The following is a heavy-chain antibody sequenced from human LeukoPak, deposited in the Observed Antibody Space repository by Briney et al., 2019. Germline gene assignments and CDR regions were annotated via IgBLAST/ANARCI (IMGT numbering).Heavy chain of an antibody. CDR2: IIPIFGTA. V-gene: IGHV1-69*05. D-gene: IGHD6-6*01. Sequence: SAKVSCKASGGTFSSYAISWVRQAPGQGLEWMGGIIPIFGTANYAQKFQGRVTITTDESTSTAYMELSSLRSEDTAVYYCARALYYSSSSAYYYMDVWGKGTTVTVSS. CDR1: GGTFSSYA. J-gene: IGHJ6*03. CDR3: ARALYYSSSSAYYYMDV.